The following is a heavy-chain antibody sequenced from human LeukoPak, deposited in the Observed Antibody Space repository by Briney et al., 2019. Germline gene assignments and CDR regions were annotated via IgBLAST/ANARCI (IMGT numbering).Heavy chain of an antibody. Sequence: SETLSLTCTVSGGSISSSSYYWSWIRQPAGKGLEWIGRIYASGNTNYNPSLKSRVTISVDTSKNQFSLKLRSVTAADTAVYYCARDALGESINVYQFYYYMDVWGKGTTVTVSS. D-gene: IGHD3-10*01. CDR2: IYASGNT. CDR1: GGSISSSSYY. CDR3: ARDALGESINVYQFYYYMDV. V-gene: IGHV4-61*02. J-gene: IGHJ6*03.